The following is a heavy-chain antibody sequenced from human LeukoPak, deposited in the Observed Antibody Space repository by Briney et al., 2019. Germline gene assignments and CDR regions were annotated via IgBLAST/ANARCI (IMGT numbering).Heavy chain of an antibody. CDR3: ARPLNTVHDTFDV. V-gene: IGHV4-31*03. Sequence: PSQTLSLTCTVSGGSVSSGGYYWVWIRQRPGKGLVWIGYIYYTGSTSYNPSLKSRLTIAVDTSKNQFSLKLSSVTAADTAVYYCARPLNTVHDTFDVWAKGQWSPSLQ. J-gene: IGHJ3*01. CDR1: GGSVSSGGYY. CDR2: IYYTGST. D-gene: IGHD4-11*01.